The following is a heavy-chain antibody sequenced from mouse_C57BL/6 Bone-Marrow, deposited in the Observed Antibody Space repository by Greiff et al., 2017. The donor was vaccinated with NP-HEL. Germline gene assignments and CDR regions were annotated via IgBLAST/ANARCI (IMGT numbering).Heavy chain of an antibody. D-gene: IGHD1-1*01. V-gene: IGHV1-63*01. CDR3: ARWGYGSSDY. J-gene: IGHJ2*01. Sequence: QVQLQQSGAELVRPGTSVKMSCKASGYTFTNYWIGWAKQRPGHGLEWIGDIYPGGGFTNYNEKFKGKATLTADKSSSTASMQFSSLTSEDSAIYYCARWGYGSSDYWGQGTTLTVSS. CDR1: GYTFTNYW. CDR2: IYPGGGFT.